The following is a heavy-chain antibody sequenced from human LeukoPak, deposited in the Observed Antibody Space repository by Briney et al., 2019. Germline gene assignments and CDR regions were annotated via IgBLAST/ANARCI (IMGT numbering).Heavy chain of an antibody. CDR3: ARVPTDYGDYVYYFDY. J-gene: IGHJ4*02. D-gene: IGHD4-17*01. CDR2: ISAYNGNT. V-gene: IGHV1-18*01. Sequence: GASVKVSCKASGYTFTSYGISWVRQAPGQGLEWMGWISAYNGNTNYAQKLQGRVTMTTDTSTSTAYMELRSLRSDDTAVYYCARVPTDYGDYVYYFDYWGQGTLVTVSS. CDR1: GYTFTSYG.